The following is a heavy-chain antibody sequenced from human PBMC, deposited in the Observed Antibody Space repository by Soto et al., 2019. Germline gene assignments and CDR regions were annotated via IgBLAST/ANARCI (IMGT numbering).Heavy chain of an antibody. D-gene: IGHD3-22*01. J-gene: IGHJ6*02. CDR3: ACGDDSSGYYYGMDG. CDR1: GGSISSGGYY. V-gene: IGHV4-31*03. Sequence: PSETLSLTCTVSGGSISSGGYYWSWIRQHPGKGLEWIGYIYYSGSTYYNPSPKSRVTISVDTSKNQFSLKLSSVTAADTAVYYCACGDDSSGYYYGMDGWGQGTTVTVSS. CDR2: IYYSGST.